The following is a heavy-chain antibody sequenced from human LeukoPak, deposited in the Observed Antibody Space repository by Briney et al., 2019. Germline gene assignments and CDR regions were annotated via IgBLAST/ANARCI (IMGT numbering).Heavy chain of an antibody. Sequence: ASVKVSCKASGYTFTSYGISWVRQAPGQGLEWMGWISAYNGNTNYAQKFQGRVTITRDTSASTAYMELSSLRSVDTAVYYCARDVVVVVAAMSYGMDVWGQGTTVTVSS. J-gene: IGHJ6*02. CDR1: GYTFTSYG. D-gene: IGHD2-15*01. V-gene: IGHV1-18*01. CDR2: ISAYNGNT. CDR3: ARDVVVVVAAMSYGMDV.